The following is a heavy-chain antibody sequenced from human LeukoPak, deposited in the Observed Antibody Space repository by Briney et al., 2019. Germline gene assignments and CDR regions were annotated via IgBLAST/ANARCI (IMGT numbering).Heavy chain of an antibody. D-gene: IGHD3-10*01. J-gene: IGHJ3*02. V-gene: IGHV7-4-1*02. Sequence: HWASVKVSCKASGYTFTSYAMNWVRQAPGQGLEWMGWINTNTGNPTYAQGFTGRFVFSLDTSVSTAYLQISSLKAEDTAVYYCARGFFGELWIDAFDIWGQGTMVTVSS. CDR3: ARGFFGELWIDAFDI. CDR1: GYTFTSYA. CDR2: INTNTGNP.